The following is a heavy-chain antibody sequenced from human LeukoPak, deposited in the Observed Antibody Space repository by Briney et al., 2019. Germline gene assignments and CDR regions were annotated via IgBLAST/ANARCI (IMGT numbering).Heavy chain of an antibody. D-gene: IGHD3-22*01. J-gene: IGHJ4*02. CDR1: GFTFSSYG. CDR3: ARAPGYYDSSGYQGFDY. Sequence: GGSLRLSCAASGFTFSSYGMHWVRQAPGKGLEWVAVIWYDGSNKYYADSVKGRFTISRDNSKNTLYLQMNSLRAEDTAVYYCARAPGYYDSSGYQGFDYWGQGTLVTVSS. CDR2: IWYDGSNK. V-gene: IGHV3-33*08.